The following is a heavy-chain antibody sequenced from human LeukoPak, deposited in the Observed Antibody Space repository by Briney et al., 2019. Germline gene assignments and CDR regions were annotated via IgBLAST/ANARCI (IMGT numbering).Heavy chain of an antibody. CDR3: ARRYSSGYYYELGTPESWFDP. V-gene: IGHV4-39*01. D-gene: IGHD3-22*01. CDR1: GGSISSSSYY. CDR2: IYYSGST. Sequence: SSETLSLTCTVSGGSISSSSYYWGWVRQPPGKGLEWIGSIYYSGSTYYNPSLKSRVTISVDTSKNQFSLKLSSVTAADTAVYYCARRYSSGYYYELGTPESWFDPWGQGTLVTVSS. J-gene: IGHJ5*02.